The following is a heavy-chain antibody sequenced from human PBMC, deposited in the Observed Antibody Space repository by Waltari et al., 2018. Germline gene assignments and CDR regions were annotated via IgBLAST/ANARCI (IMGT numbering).Heavy chain of an antibody. Sequence: QVQLVQSGAEVKKPGASVKVSCKASGYTFTSYDINWVRQATGQGLEWMGWMNPNSGNTGYAQKFQGRVTMTRNTSISTAYMELSSLRSEDTAVYYCARQDYYYDSSGYYLDAFDIWGQGIMVTVSS. CDR1: GYTFTSYD. V-gene: IGHV1-8*01. D-gene: IGHD3-22*01. J-gene: IGHJ3*02. CDR2: MNPNSGNT. CDR3: ARQDYYYDSSGYYLDAFDI.